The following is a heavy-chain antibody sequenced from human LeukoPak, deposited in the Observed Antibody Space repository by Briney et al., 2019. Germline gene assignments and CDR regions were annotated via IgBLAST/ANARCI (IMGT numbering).Heavy chain of an antibody. CDR2: ITSSSSYI. V-gene: IGHV3-21*04. J-gene: IGHJ1*01. D-gene: IGHD3-3*01. Sequence: PGGSLRLSCAASGFTFSNYGMNWVRQAPGKGQEWVSSITSSSSYIYYADSVKGRFTISRDNPKNTLYLQMNSLRAEDTAVYYCATKNYDFWSGYPTPEYFQHWGQGTLVTVSS. CDR1: GFTFSNYG. CDR3: ATKNYDFWSGYPTPEYFQH.